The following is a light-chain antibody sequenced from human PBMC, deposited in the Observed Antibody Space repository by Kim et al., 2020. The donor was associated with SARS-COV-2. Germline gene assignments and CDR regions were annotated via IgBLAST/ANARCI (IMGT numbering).Light chain of an antibody. CDR1: SSDVGGYNY. CDR2: DVS. CDR3: SSYTSSSTV. J-gene: IGLJ2*01. V-gene: IGLV2-14*03. Sequence: PGQSITSPCTATSSDVGGYNYVSWYQQHPGKAPKLIIYDVSNRPSVVSNRFSGSKSGNTASLTISGLQAEDEADYYCSSYTSSSTVFGGGTQLTVL.